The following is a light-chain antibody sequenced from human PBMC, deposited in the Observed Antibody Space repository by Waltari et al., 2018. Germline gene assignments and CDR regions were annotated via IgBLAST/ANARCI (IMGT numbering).Light chain of an antibody. CDR3: QAWHRSNGV. J-gene: IGLJ2*01. CDR2: EDT. Sequence: SYELTQPPSVSVSPGQTASITCSGYTLQNKSTSWYLQRPGQSPVLVIYEDTKRPSGITERFSASNSGNTATLTISGTQAIDEADYYCQAWHRSNGVFGGGTKLTVL. V-gene: IGLV3-1*01. CDR1: TLQNKS.